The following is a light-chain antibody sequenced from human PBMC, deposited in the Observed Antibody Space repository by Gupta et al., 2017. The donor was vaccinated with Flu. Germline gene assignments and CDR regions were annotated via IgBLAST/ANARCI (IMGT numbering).Light chain of an antibody. V-gene: IGKV3-20*01. CDR1: QSVSSSH. CDR3: QHQRHSPWT. Sequence: EIVLTQSPCTLSLSPGERATLSCRASQSVSSSHLAWFQQKPGQSPRLLIYGASYRVSGIPDRFSGSGSGTEFTLTITKREPDDFAVYYCQHQRHSPWTFGQGTKVEIK. J-gene: IGKJ1*01. CDR2: GAS.